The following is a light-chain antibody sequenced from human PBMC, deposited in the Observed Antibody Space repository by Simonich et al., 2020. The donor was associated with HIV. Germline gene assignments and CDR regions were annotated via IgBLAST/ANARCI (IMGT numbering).Light chain of an antibody. CDR3: QQYNRYPVT. V-gene: IGKV1D-16*01. CDR1: QGISSW. CDR2: TAS. J-gene: IGKJ1*01. Sequence: DIQMTQSPSSVSSSVGDRVTITCRARQGISSWLVRYQQKLCKAPKLLIYTASSVQSGVPSRFSGSVSGTEFTLTISSLQPDDFATYYCQQYNRYPVTFGQGTKVEIK.